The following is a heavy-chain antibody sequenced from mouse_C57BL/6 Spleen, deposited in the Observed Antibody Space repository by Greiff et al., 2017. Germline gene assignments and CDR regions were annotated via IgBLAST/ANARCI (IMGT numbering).Heavy chain of an antibody. CDR1: GFTFSSYA. V-gene: IGHV5-4*03. J-gene: IGHJ2*01. CDR2: ISDGGSYT. CDR3: SSLLDFDY. D-gene: IGHD2-1*01. Sequence: DVKLVESGGGLVKPGGSLKLSCAASGFTFSSYAMSWVRQTPEKRLEWVATISDGGSYTYYPDNVKGRFTISRDNAKNNLYLQMSHLKSEDTAMYYCSSLLDFDYWGQGTTLTVSS.